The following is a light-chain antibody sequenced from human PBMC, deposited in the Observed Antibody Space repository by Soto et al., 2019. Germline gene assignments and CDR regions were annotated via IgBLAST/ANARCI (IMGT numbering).Light chain of an antibody. CDR3: QSYDRSLSSSV. V-gene: IGLV1-40*01. CDR2: GND. Sequence: QSVLTQPHSVSGAPGQGVTISCTGSSSNIGAGYDVHWYQQLPAAAPKLLIFGNDNRPSGVPDRFSGSRSGTSASLAITGLQAEDVADYYCQSYDRSLSSSVFGAGSKVT. J-gene: IGLJ1*01. CDR1: SSNIGAGYD.